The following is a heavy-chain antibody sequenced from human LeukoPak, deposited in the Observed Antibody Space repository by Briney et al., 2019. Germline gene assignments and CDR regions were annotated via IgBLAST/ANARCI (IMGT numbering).Heavy chain of an antibody. V-gene: IGHV3-30-3*01. J-gene: IGHJ4*02. Sequence: PGGSLRLSCAASGFTFNNYAMHWVRQAPGKGLEWVAVVTYDGNNKYYADSVKGRFTVSRDNSRSTVNLQMNSLRGEDTAVYYCARAPVRGAVAGVDYWGQGTLVTVSS. CDR3: ARAPVRGAVAGVDY. D-gene: IGHD6-19*01. CDR2: VTYDGNNK. CDR1: GFTFNNYA.